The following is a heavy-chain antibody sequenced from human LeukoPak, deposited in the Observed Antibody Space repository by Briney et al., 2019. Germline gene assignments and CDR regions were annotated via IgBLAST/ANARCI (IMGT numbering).Heavy chain of an antibody. CDR1: GGSFSGYY. Sequence: SETLSLTCAVYGGSFSGYYWSWIRQPPGKGLEWIGEINHSGSTNYNPSLKSRVTISVDTSKNQFSPKLSSVTAADTAVYYCARKRSGYYDYWGQGTLVTVSS. CDR2: INHSGST. J-gene: IGHJ4*02. CDR3: ARKRSGYYDY. D-gene: IGHD3-3*01. V-gene: IGHV4-34*01.